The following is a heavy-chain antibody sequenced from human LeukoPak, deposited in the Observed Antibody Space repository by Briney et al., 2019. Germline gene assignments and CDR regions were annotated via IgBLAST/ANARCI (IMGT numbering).Heavy chain of an antibody. CDR3: ARGPRFGELLWHWFDP. J-gene: IGHJ5*02. CDR2: IYYSGST. V-gene: IGHV4-59*08. CDR1: GGSISSYY. Sequence: SETLSLTCTVSGGSISSYYWSWIRQPPGKGLEWIGYIYYSGSTNYNPSLKSRVTISVDTSKNQFSLKLRSVTAADTAVYHCARGPRFGELLWHWFDPWGQGTLVTVSS. D-gene: IGHD3-10*01.